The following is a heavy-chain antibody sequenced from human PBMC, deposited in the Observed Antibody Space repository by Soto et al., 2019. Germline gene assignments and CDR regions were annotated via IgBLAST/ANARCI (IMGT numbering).Heavy chain of an antibody. CDR3: PRPPYSGSYYNWFDP. V-gene: IGHV5-10-1*01. CDR2: IDPSDSYT. J-gene: IGHJ5*02. D-gene: IGHD1-26*01. CDR1: GYSFTSYW. Sequence: GESLKISYKGSGYSFTSYWISWVLQMPGKGLEWMGRIDPSDSYTNYSPSFQGHVTISADKSISTAYLQWSSLKASDTAMYYCPRPPYSGSYYNWFDPWGQGTLVTVSS.